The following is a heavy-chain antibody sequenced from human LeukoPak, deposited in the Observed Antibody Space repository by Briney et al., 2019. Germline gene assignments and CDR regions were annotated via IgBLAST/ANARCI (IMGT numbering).Heavy chain of an antibody. CDR2: ISGSSGST. V-gene: IGHV3-23*01. J-gene: IGHJ4*02. Sequence: PGGSLRLSCAASGFTSSSFGMSWVRQAPGKGLEWVSAISGSSGSTYYADAVKGRFTVSRDISKNTVFLQMNRLRADDTAMYHCAKDRFYDILTGYPDYWGQGTLVTVSS. CDR1: GFTSSSFG. CDR3: AKDRFYDILTGYPDY. D-gene: IGHD3-9*01.